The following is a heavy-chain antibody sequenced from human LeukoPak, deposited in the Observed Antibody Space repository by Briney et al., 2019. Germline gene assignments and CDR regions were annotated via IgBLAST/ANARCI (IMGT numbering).Heavy chain of an antibody. J-gene: IGHJ4*02. D-gene: IGHD1-26*01. CDR3: ARGREWEQDD. V-gene: IGHV1-69*05. CDR2: IIPIFGTA. CDR1: GGTFSSYA. Sequence: SVKVSCKASGGTFSSYAISWVRQAPGQGLEWMGRIIPIFGTANYARRFQGRVTITTDESTSTAYMELSSLRSEDTAVYYCARGREWEQDDWGQGTLVTVSS.